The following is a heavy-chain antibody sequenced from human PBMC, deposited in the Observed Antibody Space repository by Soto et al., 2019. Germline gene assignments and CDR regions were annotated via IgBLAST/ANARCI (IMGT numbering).Heavy chain of an antibody. CDR1: GGSISSGGYY. V-gene: IGHV4-31*03. CDR3: ARESHYDFWSGYKGSNLAVYYYGMDV. J-gene: IGHJ6*02. CDR2: IYYSGST. D-gene: IGHD3-3*01. Sequence: PSETLSLTCTVSGGSISSGGYYWSWIRQHPGKGLEWIGYIYYSGSTHYNPSLKSRVTISVDTSKNQFSLKLSSVTAADTAVYYCARESHYDFWSGYKGSNLAVYYYGMDVWGQGTTVTVSS.